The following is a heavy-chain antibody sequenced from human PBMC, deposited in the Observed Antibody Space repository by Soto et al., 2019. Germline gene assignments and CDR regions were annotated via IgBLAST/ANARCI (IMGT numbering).Heavy chain of an antibody. CDR1: GGSISIVGYS. Sequence: SETLSLTFAVSGGSISIVGYSWSWIRQPPGKGLEWIGYIYHSGSTYYNPSLKSRVTISVDRSKNQFSLKLSSVTAADTAVYYCASSEGDYSFFDYWGQGTLVTVSS. V-gene: IGHV4-30-2*01. CDR3: ASSEGDYSFFDY. CDR2: IYHSGST. J-gene: IGHJ4*02. D-gene: IGHD4-17*01.